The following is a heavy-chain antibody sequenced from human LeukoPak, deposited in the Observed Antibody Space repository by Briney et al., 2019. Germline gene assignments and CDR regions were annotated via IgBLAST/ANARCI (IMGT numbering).Heavy chain of an antibody. CDR1: GFTFSSYA. Sequence: PGGSLRLSCAASGFTFSSYAMSWVRQAPGKGLEWVSAISGSGGSTYHADSVKGRFTISRDNSKNTLYLQMNSLRAEDTAVYYCAKDLSITIFGVVTYYYYMDVWGKGTTVTVSS. D-gene: IGHD3-3*01. J-gene: IGHJ6*03. V-gene: IGHV3-23*01. CDR3: AKDLSITIFGVVTYYYYMDV. CDR2: ISGSGGST.